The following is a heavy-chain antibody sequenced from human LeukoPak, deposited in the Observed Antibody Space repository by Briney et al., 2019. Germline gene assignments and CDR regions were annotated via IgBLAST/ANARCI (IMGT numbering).Heavy chain of an antibody. J-gene: IGHJ6*02. CDR2: IKQDGSEK. CDR1: GFTFSSYW. CDR3: ARDPASGWYYYYYGMDV. D-gene: IGHD6-19*01. Sequence: GGSLRLSCAASGFTFSSYWMSWVRQAPGKGLEWVANIKQDGSEKYYVDSVKGRFTISRDNAKNSLYLQMNSLRAEDTAVYYCARDPASGWYYYYYGMDVWGQGTTVTVSS. V-gene: IGHV3-7*01.